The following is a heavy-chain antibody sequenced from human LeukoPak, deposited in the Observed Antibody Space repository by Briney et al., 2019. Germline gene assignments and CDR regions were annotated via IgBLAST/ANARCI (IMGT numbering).Heavy chain of an antibody. J-gene: IGHJ3*02. V-gene: IGHV4-30-4*01. Sequence: PSQTLSLTCTVSGGSISSTNYYWSWIRQPPGKGLEWIGFIYYNGYTDYNPSLQSRGAISVDTSKNQFSLKLSSVTAADTAVYYCATEPRVPALSFDIWGQGTMVTVSS. CDR2: IYYNGYT. CDR1: GGSISSTNYY. CDR3: ATEPRVPALSFDI. D-gene: IGHD2-2*01.